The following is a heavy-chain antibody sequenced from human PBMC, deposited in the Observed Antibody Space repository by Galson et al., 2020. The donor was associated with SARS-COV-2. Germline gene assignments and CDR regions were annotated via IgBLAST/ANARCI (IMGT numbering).Heavy chain of an antibody. Sequence: KALEWLALIDWDDDKYYSTSLRTRLNIYMDTSKNQVVLTMRNVDPVDTATYYCARMSENYYKDAFDIWGQGTMVTVSS. D-gene: IGHD3-10*01. CDR3: ARMSENYYKDAFDI. CDR2: IDWDDDK. J-gene: IGHJ3*02. V-gene: IGHV2-70*13.